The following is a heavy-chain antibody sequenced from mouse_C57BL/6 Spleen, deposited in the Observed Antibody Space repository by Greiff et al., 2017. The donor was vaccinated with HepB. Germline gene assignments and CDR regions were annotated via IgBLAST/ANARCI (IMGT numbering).Heavy chain of an antibody. CDR1: GYTFTSYW. CDR3: ARKGDYYGSSYYAMDY. D-gene: IGHD1-1*01. CDR2: IYPGSGST. J-gene: IGHJ4*01. V-gene: IGHV1-55*01. Sequence: QVQLQQSGAELVKPGASVKMSCKASGYTFTSYWITWVKQRPGQGLEWIGDIYPGSGSTNYNEKFKSKATLTVDTSSSTAYMQLSSLTSEDSAVYYCARKGDYYGSSYYAMDYWGQGTSVTVSS.